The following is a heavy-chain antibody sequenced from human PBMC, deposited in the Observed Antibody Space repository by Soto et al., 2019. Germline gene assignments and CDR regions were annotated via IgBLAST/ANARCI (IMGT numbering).Heavy chain of an antibody. CDR3: ARDSIRVPADFDY. CDR1: GFTFTNYG. CDR2: IWSDGNNR. J-gene: IGHJ4*02. D-gene: IGHD1-20*01. V-gene: IGHV3-33*01. Sequence: QVQLVESGGGVVQPGRSLRLSCAASGFTFTNYGFHWVLQAPGKGLEWVAAIWSDGNNRYNGGAVEGRFTISKDNSKNMLYLQMNDLRVEDTALYYCARDSIRVPADFDYWGQGTLVTVSS.